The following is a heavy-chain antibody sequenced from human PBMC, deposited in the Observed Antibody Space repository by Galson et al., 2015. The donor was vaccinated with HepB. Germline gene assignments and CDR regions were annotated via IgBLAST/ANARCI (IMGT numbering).Heavy chain of an antibody. V-gene: IGHV1-46*01. D-gene: IGHD3-10*01. Sequence: SCKASGYTFTNYFMHWVRQAPGQGLEWMGIINSSGGHTSYAQKFQGRVTMSRDTSTSTVYMDLSSLRSEDTAVYYCARDIQPISVRRVIDPGPTDAFDIWGQGTMVIVSS. J-gene: IGHJ3*02. CDR3: ARDIQPISVRRVIDPGPTDAFDI. CDR2: INSSGGHT. CDR1: GYTFTNYF.